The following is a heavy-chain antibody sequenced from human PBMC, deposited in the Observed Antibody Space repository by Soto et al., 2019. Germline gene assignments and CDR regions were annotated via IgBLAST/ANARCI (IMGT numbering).Heavy chain of an antibody. CDR1: GGSISSYY. CDR3: ATGGTYFDY. CDR2: IHTSGSP. V-gene: IGHV4-4*07. Sequence: QVQLQESGPGLVKPSETLSLTCTVSGGSISSYYCSWIRQAAGKGLEWIGRIHTSGSPNYNPSLKSRVTMSADTSKNQFSLKLTSVTAADTVVYYCATGGTYFDYWGQGTLVTVSS. J-gene: IGHJ4*02.